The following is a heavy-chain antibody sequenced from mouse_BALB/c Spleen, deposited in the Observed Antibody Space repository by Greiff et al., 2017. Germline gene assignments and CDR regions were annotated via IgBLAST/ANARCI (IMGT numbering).Heavy chain of an antibody. D-gene: IGHD2-1*01. CDR1: GFNIKDTY. J-gene: IGHJ2*01. Sequence: DVQLQESGAELVKPGASVKLSCTASGFNIKDTYMHWVKQRPEQGLEWIGRIDPANGNTKYDPKFQGKATITADTSSNTAYLQLSSLTSEDTAVYYCARFPYGNSLDYWGQGTTLTVSS. CDR2: IDPANGNT. CDR3: ARFPYGNSLDY. V-gene: IGHV14-3*02.